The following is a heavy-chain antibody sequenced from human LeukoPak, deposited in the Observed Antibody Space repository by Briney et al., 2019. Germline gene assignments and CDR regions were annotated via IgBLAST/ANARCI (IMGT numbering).Heavy chain of an antibody. CDR1: GGSISSYY. Sequence: SETLPLTCTVSGGSISSYYWSWIRQPPGKGLEWIGYIYYSGSTNYNPSLKSRVTISVDTSKNQFSLKLSSVTAADTAVYYCARDRGDGYSDYWGQGTLVTVSS. CDR3: ARDRGDGYSDY. J-gene: IGHJ4*02. CDR2: IYYSGST. D-gene: IGHD5-24*01. V-gene: IGHV4-59*01.